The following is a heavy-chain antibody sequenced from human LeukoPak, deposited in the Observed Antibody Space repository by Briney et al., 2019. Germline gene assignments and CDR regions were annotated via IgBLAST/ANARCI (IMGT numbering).Heavy chain of an antibody. CDR3: ARDLGWNHFPYAMDV. J-gene: IGHJ6*02. Sequence: ASVKVSCKASGYTFTTSGISWARQAPGQGLEWMGWISTYNDNTNYAQKLQGRVTMTTDTSTTTAYMELRSLRSDDTAVYYCARDLGWNHFPYAMDVWGQGTTATVSS. CDR1: GYTFTTSG. D-gene: IGHD1-1*01. V-gene: IGHV1-18*01. CDR2: ISTYNDNT.